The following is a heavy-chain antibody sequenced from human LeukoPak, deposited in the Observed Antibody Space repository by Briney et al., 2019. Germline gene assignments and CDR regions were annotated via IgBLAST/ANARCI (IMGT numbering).Heavy chain of an antibody. CDR1: GYTFTSYY. V-gene: IGHV1-46*01. D-gene: IGHD1-26*01. J-gene: IGHJ4*02. CDR2: INPSGGST. Sequence: ASVKVSCKASGYTFTSYYMHWVRQAPGQGLEGMGIINPSGGSTSYAQKFQGRVTMTRDTSTSTVYMELSSLKSEDTAVYYCARGIGGSYYVGYYFDYWGQGTLVTVSS. CDR3: ARGIGGSYYVGYYFDY.